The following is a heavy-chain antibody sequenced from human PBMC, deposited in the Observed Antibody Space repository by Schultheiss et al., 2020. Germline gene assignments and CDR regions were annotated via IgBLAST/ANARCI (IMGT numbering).Heavy chain of an antibody. V-gene: IGHV1-2*02. CDR3: ARDHGPRYYYDSSGYIQISKNAFDI. CDR1: GYTFTGYY. D-gene: IGHD3-22*01. J-gene: IGHJ3*02. CDR2: INPNSGGT. Sequence: ASVKVSCKASGYTFTGYYMHWVRQAPGQGLEWMGWINPNSGGTNYAQKFQGRVIMTRDTSISTAYMELSRLRSDDTAVYYCARDHGPRYYYDSSGYIQISKNAFDIWGQGTMVTVSS.